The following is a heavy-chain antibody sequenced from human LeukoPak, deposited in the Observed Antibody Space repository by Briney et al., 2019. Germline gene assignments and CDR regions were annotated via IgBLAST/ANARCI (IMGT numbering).Heavy chain of an antibody. CDR3: ARDILGYDSSGYYSR. V-gene: IGHV1-69*06. CDR2: IIPIFGTA. J-gene: IGHJ4*02. Sequence: SVKVSCKASRGTFSSNAISWVRQAPGQGLEWMGGIIPIFGTANYAQKFQGRVTITADKSTSTAYMELSSLRSEDTAVYYCARDILGYDSSGYYSRWGQGTLVTVSS. D-gene: IGHD3-22*01. CDR1: RGTFSSNA.